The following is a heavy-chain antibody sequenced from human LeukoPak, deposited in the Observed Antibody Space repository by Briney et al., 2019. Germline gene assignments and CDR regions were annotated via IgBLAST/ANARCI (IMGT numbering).Heavy chain of an antibody. V-gene: IGHV3-11*04. Sequence: GGSLRLSCAASGFTFSDYYMSWIRQAPGKGLEWVSYISSSGSTIYYADSVKGRFTISRDNAKNSLYLQMNSLKVEDTGVYYCARERGEWLESDDDALDIWGQGTLVTVSS. D-gene: IGHD6-19*01. CDR1: GFTFSDYY. CDR3: ARERGEWLESDDDALDI. J-gene: IGHJ3*02. CDR2: ISSSGSTI.